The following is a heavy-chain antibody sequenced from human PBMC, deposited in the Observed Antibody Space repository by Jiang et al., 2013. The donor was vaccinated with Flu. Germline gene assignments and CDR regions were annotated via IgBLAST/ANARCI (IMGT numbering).Heavy chain of an antibody. CDR1: GFTFSSYA. J-gene: IGHJ4*02. CDR3: ARDYTAMALDY. V-gene: IGHV3-30*04. D-gene: IGHD5-18*01. Sequence: AASGFTFSSYAMHWVRQAPGKGLEWVAVISYDGSNKYYADSVKGRFTISRDNSKNTLYLQMNSLRAEDTAVYYCARDYTAMALDYWGQGTLVTVSS. CDR2: ISYDGSNK.